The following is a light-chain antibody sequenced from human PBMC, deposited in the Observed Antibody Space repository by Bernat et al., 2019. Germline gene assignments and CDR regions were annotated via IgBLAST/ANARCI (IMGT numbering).Light chain of an antibody. CDR1: QSVTIY. J-gene: IGKJ5*01. CDR3: QQRSNWIT. CDR2: EAS. V-gene: IGKV3-11*01. Sequence: EIVLTQSPATLSLSPGERATLSCRASQSVTIYLAWYQQKPGQAPRLLIYEASKRATGIPARFSGSGSGTDFTLTISSLEPEDFAVYYCQQRSNWITFGQGTRLEIK.